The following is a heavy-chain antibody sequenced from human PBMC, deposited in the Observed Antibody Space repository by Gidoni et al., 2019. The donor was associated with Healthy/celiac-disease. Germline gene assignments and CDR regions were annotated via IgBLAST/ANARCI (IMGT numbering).Heavy chain of an antibody. V-gene: IGHV4-59*08. CDR2: IDYSGST. J-gene: IGHJ5*02. CDR3: ARHFEQQLLRWFDP. D-gene: IGHD6-13*01. Sequence: QVQLQESGPGLVKPSETLSLTCPVSGGSISSYYWSWIRQPPGRGLEWIGYIDYSGSTNYNPSLKSRVTISVDTPKNQFSLKLSSVTAADTAVYYCARHFEQQLLRWFDPWGQGTLVTVSS. CDR1: GGSISSYY.